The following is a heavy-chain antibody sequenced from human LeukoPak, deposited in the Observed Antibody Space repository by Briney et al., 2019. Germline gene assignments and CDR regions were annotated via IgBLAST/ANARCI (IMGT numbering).Heavy chain of an antibody. CDR2: IRSKAYGGTT. CDR1: GFTFGDYA. CDR3: TVVVVPAAILDAFDI. D-gene: IGHD2-2*01. V-gene: IGHV3-49*04. J-gene: IGHJ3*02. Sequence: GGSLRLSCTASGFTFGDYAMSWVRQAPGKGLEWVGFIRSKAYGGTTEYAASVKGRFTISRGDSKSIAYLQLNSLKTEDTAVYYCTVVVVPAAILDAFDIWGQGTMVTVSS.